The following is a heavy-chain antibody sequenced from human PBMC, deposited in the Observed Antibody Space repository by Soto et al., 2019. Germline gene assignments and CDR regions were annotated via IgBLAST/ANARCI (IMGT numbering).Heavy chain of an antibody. Sequence: EVQLVESGGGLVKPGGSLRLSCAASGFTFSSYSMNWVRQAPGKGLEWVSSISSSSSYIYYADSVKGRFTISRDNAKNSLYLQMNSLRAEDTAVYYCERAPGIAVAGTPEDSWGQGTLVTVSS. CDR3: ERAPGIAVAGTPEDS. CDR1: GFTFSSYS. J-gene: IGHJ4*02. D-gene: IGHD6-19*01. V-gene: IGHV3-21*01. CDR2: ISSSSSYI.